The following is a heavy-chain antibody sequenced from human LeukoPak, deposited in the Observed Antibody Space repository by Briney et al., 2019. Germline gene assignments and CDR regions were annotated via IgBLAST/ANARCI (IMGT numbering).Heavy chain of an antibody. J-gene: IGHJ3*02. CDR2: IITIFGTA. V-gene: IGHV1-69*13. CDR3: AIDSSHYDYVLGSYYAFDI. CDR1: GGTFISYA. D-gene: IGHD3-16*01. Sequence: SVTVSFKASGGTFISYAISWVRQAPGQGVEWMGGIITIFGTANYVQKFQGRVTITAHESTSTAYIELSSLRSEDTAVYYCAIDSSHYDYVLGSYYAFDIWGQGTMVTVSS.